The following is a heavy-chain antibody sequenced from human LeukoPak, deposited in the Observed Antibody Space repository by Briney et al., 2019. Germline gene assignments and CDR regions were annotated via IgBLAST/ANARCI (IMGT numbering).Heavy chain of an antibody. V-gene: IGHV1-18*01. J-gene: IGHJ4*02. D-gene: IGHD1-26*01. CDR3: ARNMGHRLVGSTNYFDC. CDR1: GYTFSNYY. CDR2: ISGYNGNT. Sequence: ASVKVACKASGYTFSNYYITWVRQAPGQGLEWMGWISGYNGNTNYAQTLQGRVTMTTDTSTSTAYMELRSLRSDDTAVYYCARNMGHRLVGSTNYFDCWGQGTLVTVSS.